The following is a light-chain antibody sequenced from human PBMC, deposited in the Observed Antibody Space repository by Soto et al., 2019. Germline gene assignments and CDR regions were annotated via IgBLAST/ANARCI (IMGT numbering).Light chain of an antibody. V-gene: IGKV3-15*01. CDR3: QQSNNWPPLN. J-gene: IGKJ4*01. CDR2: GAS. CDR1: QSVSSN. Sequence: ERGMTQSPPTLSVSPGERATLHCRASQSVSSNLAWYQQKPGQAPRLLIYGASTRATGIPARFSGSGSETDFSLTISSLQIEDFALYYCQQSNNWPPLNFGGGTKVDIK.